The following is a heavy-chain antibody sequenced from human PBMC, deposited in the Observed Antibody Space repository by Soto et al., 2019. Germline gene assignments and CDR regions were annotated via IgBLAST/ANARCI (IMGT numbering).Heavy chain of an antibody. D-gene: IGHD2-15*01. CDR2: IYSNGNT. Sequence: QVQLQESGPGLVKPSQTLSLTCTISGASISSGAYCWSWTRQHPGTGLEWLGYIYSNGNTYYSPFLKSRVMISLDMSKNQFSMKLSSVTAADTAVYYCARVVCSGGTCRRIFWFDPWVLGTLFTVSA. V-gene: IGHV4-31*03. CDR3: ARVVCSGGTCRRIFWFDP. J-gene: IGHJ5*02. CDR1: GASISSGAYC.